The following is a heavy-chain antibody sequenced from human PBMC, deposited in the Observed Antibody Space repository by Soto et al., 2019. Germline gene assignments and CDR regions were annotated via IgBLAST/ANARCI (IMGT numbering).Heavy chain of an antibody. CDR2: ISSTGTSI. V-gene: IGHV3-64*02. CDR1: GFTFSNFA. D-gene: IGHD3-16*01. CDR3: SKEARLDGLMRD. Sequence: PGGSLRLSCAASGFTFSNFAVHWVRQAPGKGPEFVSGISSTGTSIFYADSVKGRVTISRDNSKNTVNLQMNSLRAEDTAVYYCSKEARLDGLMRDRGQGPLITLSS. J-gene: IGHJ4*02.